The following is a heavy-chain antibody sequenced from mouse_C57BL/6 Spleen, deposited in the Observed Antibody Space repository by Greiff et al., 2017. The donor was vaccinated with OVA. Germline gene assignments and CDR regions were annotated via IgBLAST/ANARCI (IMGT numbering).Heavy chain of an antibody. D-gene: IGHD2-4*01. J-gene: IGHJ1*03. V-gene: IGHV5-4*03. CDR2: ISDGGSYT. Sequence: EVKLMESGGGLVKPGGSLKLSCAASGFTFSSYAMSWVRQTPEKRLEWVATISDGGSYTYYPDNVKGRFTISRDNAKNHLYLQMSHLKSEDTAMYYCARGGTMITTFDVWGTGTTVTVSS. CDR1: GFTFSSYA. CDR3: ARGGTMITTFDV.